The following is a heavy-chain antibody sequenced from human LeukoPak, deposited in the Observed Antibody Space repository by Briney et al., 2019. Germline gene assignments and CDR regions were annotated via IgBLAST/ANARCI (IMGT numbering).Heavy chain of an antibody. CDR1: GGSISSSSYY. Sequence: PSETLSLTCTVSGGSISSSSYYWGWIRQPPGKGLEWIGSIYYSGSTYYNPSLKSRVTISVDTSKNQFSLKLSSVTAADTAVYYCARDNYYGSGRNYYYYMDVWGKGTTVTVSS. D-gene: IGHD3-10*01. V-gene: IGHV4-39*07. J-gene: IGHJ6*03. CDR2: IYYSGST. CDR3: ARDNYYGSGRNYYYYMDV.